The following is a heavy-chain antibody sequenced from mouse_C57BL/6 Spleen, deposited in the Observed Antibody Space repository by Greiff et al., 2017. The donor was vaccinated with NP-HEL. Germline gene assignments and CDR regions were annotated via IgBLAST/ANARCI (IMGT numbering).Heavy chain of an antibody. D-gene: IGHD1-1*01. Sequence: QVHVKQSGAELVKPGASVKLSCKASGYTFTEYTIHWVKQRSGQGLEWVGWFYPGSGSIKYNEKFKDKATLTADKSSSTVYMELSRLTSEDSAVYFCARHEHYGSSYLFAYWGQGTLVTVSA. V-gene: IGHV1-62-2*01. CDR1: GYTFTEYT. J-gene: IGHJ3*01. CDR2: FYPGSGSI. CDR3: ARHEHYGSSYLFAY.